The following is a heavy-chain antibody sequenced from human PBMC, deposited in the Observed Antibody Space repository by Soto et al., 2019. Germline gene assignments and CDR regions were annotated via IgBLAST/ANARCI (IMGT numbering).Heavy chain of an antibody. CDR1: GFTFSSYA. V-gene: IGHV3-64D*08. CDR3: VKDQADYYDSSGYYYFFDY. J-gene: IGHJ4*02. Sequence: GGSLRLSCSASGFTFSSYAMHWVRQAPGKGLEYVSAISSNGGSTYYADSVKGRFTISRDNSKNTLYLQMSSLRAEDTAVYYCVKDQADYYDSSGYYYFFDYWGQGTLVTVSS. CDR2: ISSNGGST. D-gene: IGHD3-22*01.